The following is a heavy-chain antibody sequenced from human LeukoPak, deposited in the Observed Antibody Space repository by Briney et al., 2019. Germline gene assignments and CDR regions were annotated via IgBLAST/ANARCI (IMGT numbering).Heavy chain of an antibody. J-gene: IGHJ5*02. CDR1: GGSLSNYY. CDR2: IYYSGST. CDR3: ARDYGDYANWFDP. Sequence: PSETLSLTCTVSGGSLSNYYWIWLRQPPGKGLEWIGYIYYSGSTNYNPSLKSRVTISVDTSKNQFSLKLNSVTAADTAVYYCARDYGDYANWFDPWGQGTLVTVSS. V-gene: IGHV4-59*01. D-gene: IGHD4-17*01.